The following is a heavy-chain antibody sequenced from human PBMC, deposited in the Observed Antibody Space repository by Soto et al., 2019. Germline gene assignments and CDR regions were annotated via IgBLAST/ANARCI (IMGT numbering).Heavy chain of an antibody. D-gene: IGHD3-9*01. CDR2: ISYNRSNK. Sequence: GGSLRLSCAASGFTFSSYAMHWVRQAPGKGLEWVADISYNRSNKYYADSVKGRFTISRDNAKNTLYLQMNSLRAEDTAVYYCAREADILNWFDPWGQGTPVTVSS. V-gene: IGHV3-30*04. CDR3: AREADILNWFDP. CDR1: GFTFSSYA. J-gene: IGHJ5*02.